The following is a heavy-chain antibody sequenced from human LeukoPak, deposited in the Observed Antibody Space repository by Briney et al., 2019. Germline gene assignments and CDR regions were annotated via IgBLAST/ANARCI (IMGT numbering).Heavy chain of an antibody. CDR1: GDFFTTSHW. CDR3: ARVIPHGWRQNDF. Sequence: SETLSLTCAVSGDFFTTSHWWSWVRQPPGKGLEWIGEISEGGMTNYNPSLQSRVTMSLDKSKRQFSLKLTSVTAADTATYFCARVIPHGWRQNDFWGQGTLVTVSS. J-gene: IGHJ4*02. D-gene: IGHD3-3*01. CDR2: ISEGGMT. V-gene: IGHV4-4*02.